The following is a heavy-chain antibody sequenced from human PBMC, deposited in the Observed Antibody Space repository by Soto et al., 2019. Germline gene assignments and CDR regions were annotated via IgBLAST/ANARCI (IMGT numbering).Heavy chain of an antibody. J-gene: IGHJ4*02. CDR3: AKLGTMGVFEN. D-gene: IGHD1-1*01. CDR2: ITFRGDYT. V-gene: IGHV3-23*01. CDR1: GFTFSSYA. Sequence: EVQLLESGGGLVSPGGSLRLSCAASGFTFSSYAMSWVRQAPGKGLEWLAGITFRGDYTYYADSVKGRFSLSRDNSRNRLDLQMNNLKVADTALYYCAKLGTMGVFENWGQGTLLTVSS.